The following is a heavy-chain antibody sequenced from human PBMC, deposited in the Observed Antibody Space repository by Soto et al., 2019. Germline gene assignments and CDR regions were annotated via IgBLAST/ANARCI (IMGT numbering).Heavy chain of an antibody. CDR2: IYYSGST. J-gene: IGHJ4*02. V-gene: IGHV4-30-4*01. D-gene: IGHD2-2*01. CDR3: ARDRASSTPAYDS. CDR1: GGSISSGSHY. Sequence: QVQLQQSGPGLVRPSQTLSLICSVSGGSISSGSHYWSWIRQPPGKGLEWIGYIYYSGSTSYNPSLKSRLTMSVDTSKNQFSLKLTSMTAADTAVYYCARDRASSTPAYDSWGQGTLVTVSS.